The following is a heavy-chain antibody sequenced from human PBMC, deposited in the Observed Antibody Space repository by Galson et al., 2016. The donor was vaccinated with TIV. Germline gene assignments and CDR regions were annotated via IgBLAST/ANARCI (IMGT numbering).Heavy chain of an antibody. CDR2: ISGYNGKT. CDR3: TRDRSIAAPRDMDV. Sequence: SVKVSCKATGYTFTSFGIAWVRQAPGQGLEWMGWISGYNGKTNYAQKFQDRVTMTTDTSTNTAYMELRSLRSDDTAVYYCTRDRSIAAPRDMDVWGQGTAVTVSS. D-gene: IGHD6-6*01. V-gene: IGHV1-18*01. J-gene: IGHJ6*02. CDR1: GYTFTSFG.